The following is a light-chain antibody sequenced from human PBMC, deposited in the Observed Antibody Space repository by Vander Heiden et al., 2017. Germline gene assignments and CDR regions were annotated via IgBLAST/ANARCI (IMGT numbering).Light chain of an antibody. CDR3: ISYTRSTTEV. CDR1: SSDVGGYNY. CDR2: DVT. V-gene: IGLV2-14*03. Sequence: QSALTQPASVSGSPGQSITISCTGTSSDVGGYNYVSWYQQHPGKAPKLMRYDVTNRPSGVSYRFSGSKSGNTASLTISGLQAEDDADEDCISYTRSTTEVFGTGTTLTVL. J-gene: IGLJ1*01.